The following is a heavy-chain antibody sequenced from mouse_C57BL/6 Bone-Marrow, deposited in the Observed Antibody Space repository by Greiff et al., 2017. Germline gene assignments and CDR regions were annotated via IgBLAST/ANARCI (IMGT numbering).Heavy chain of an antibody. J-gene: IGHJ4*01. CDR3: ARSEYYARDY. CDR2: IYPRSGNT. V-gene: IGHV1-81*01. Sequence: QVQLKQSGAELARPGASVKLSCKASGYTFTSYGISWVKQRTGQGLEWIGEIYPRSGNTYYNEKFKGKATLTADKSSSTAYMELRSLTSEDSAVYFCARSEYYARDYWGQGTSVTVSS. CDR1: GYTFTSYG.